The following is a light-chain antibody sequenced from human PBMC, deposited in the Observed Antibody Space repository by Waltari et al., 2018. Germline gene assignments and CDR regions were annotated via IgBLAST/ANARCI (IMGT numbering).Light chain of an antibody. CDR1: ILAKKY. J-gene: IGLJ2*01. CDR3: YSAADNHRVL. V-gene: IGLV3-27*01. Sequence: SSELTQPASVSVSLGQTAVITCSGDILAKKYGRWFQQKPGQAPVLFIYKDIERPSGIPDRFSGSSSGTTLTLTIGGAQVEDEAAYYCYSAADNHRVLFGGGTKLTVL. CDR2: KDI.